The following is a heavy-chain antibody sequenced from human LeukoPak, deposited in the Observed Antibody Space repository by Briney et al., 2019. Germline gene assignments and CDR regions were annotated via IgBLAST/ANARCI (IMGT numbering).Heavy chain of an antibody. CDR3: ARRFVLAHGSSPDAFDI. V-gene: IGHV3-23*01. CDR2: ITVDGEDT. CDR1: GFTFSSYA. J-gene: IGHJ3*02. D-gene: IGHD1-26*01. Sequence: PGGSLRLSCAASGFTFSSYAMNWVRQAPGKGLEWVSSITVDGEDTFYADSVKGRFTISRDDSMNRLFLQMDSLRAEDTAVYYCARRFVLAHGSSPDAFDIWGQGTMVTVSS.